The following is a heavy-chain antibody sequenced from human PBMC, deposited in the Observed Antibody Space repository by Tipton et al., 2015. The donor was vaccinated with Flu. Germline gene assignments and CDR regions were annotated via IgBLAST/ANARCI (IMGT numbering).Heavy chain of an antibody. Sequence: TLSLTCTVSGGSISSSSYYWGWIRLPPGKGLEWIGYIYYSGSTNYNPSLKSRVTISVDTSKNQFSLKLSSVTAADTAVYYCARGDCSSTSCLDYWGQGTLVTVSS. CDR3: ARGDCSSTSCLDY. CDR2: IYYSGST. J-gene: IGHJ4*02. CDR1: GGSISSSSYY. D-gene: IGHD2-2*01. V-gene: IGHV4-61*05.